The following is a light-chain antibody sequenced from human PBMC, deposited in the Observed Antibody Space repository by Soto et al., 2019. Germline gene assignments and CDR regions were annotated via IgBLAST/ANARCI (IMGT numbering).Light chain of an antibody. CDR1: SSDVGGYNY. J-gene: IGLJ1*01. CDR3: CSYAGSYTHV. V-gene: IGLV2-11*01. Sequence: QSVLTQPRSVSGSPGQSVTISCTGTSSDVGGYNYVSWYQQHPGKAPKLMIYDVSKRPSGVPDRFSGSKSCNTASLTISGLQAEDEADYYCCSYAGSYTHVFGTGTKLTVL. CDR2: DVS.